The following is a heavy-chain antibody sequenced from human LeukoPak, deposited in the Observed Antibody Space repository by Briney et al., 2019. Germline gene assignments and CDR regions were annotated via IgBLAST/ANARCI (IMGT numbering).Heavy chain of an antibody. Sequence: GGSLRLSCAASGFTFSSYGMHWVRQAPGKGLEWVAFIRYDGSNKYYADSVKGRFTISRDNSKNTLYLQMNSLRAEDTAVYYCAKDLGGVITMGAFDIWGQGTMVTVSS. J-gene: IGHJ3*02. CDR1: GFTFSSYG. V-gene: IGHV3-30*02. D-gene: IGHD3-10*01. CDR3: AKDLGGVITMGAFDI. CDR2: IRYDGSNK.